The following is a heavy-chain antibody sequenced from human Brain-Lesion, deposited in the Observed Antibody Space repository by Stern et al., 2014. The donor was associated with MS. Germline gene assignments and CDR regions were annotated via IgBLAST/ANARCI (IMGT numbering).Heavy chain of an antibody. V-gene: IGHV3-33*06. CDR2: IGLDGTKK. CDR1: GFTFSSYG. CDR3: AKDKKDSSGWNLYFYGMDV. D-gene: IGHD6-19*01. J-gene: IGHJ6*02. Sequence: VQLVESGGGVVQPGRSLRLSCAGSGFTFSSYGMYWVRQAPGKGLEWVAGIGLDGTKKNYIESVKGRFTISRDNSKNTLSLQMTSLRAEDTAVYYCAKDKKDSSGWNLYFYGMDVWGQGTTVIVSS.